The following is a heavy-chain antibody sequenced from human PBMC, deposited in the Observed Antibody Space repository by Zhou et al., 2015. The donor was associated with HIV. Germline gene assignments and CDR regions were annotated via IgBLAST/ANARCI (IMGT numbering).Heavy chain of an antibody. CDR3: ARDRGGATRPDWRYFDL. CDR2: MNTNGGQT. Sequence: QVQLVQSGAEVKKPGASVKVSCKASGYTFTSYDINWMRQATGQRPEWMGWMNTNGGQTGYAQKFQGRVSITADRSASTVYMELRSLTSEDTAIYYCARDRGGATRPDWRYFDLWGRGTLVTVS. J-gene: IGHJ2*01. V-gene: IGHV1-8*01. D-gene: IGHD3/OR15-3a*01. CDR1: GYTFTSYD.